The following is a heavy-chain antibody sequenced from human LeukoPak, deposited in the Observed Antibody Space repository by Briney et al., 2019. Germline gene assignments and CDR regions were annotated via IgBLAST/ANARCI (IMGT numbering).Heavy chain of an antibody. Sequence: GGSLRLSCAASGFTFSSYAMHWVRQAPGKGLEWVAVISYDGSNKYYADSVKGRFTISRDNSKNTLYLQMNSLRAEDTAVYYCAKLGATVTTLGYWGQGTLVTVSP. V-gene: IGHV3-30*04. CDR1: GFTFSSYA. CDR3: AKLGATVTTLGY. D-gene: IGHD4-11*01. J-gene: IGHJ4*02. CDR2: ISYDGSNK.